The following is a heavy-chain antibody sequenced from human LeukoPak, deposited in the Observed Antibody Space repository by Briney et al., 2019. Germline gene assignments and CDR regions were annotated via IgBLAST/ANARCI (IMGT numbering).Heavy chain of an antibody. CDR2: INPNSGGT. CDR1: GYTFTGYY. J-gene: IGHJ4*02. Sequence: ASVKVSCKASGYTFTGYYMHWVRQAPGQGLEWRGWINPNSGGTNYAQKFQGRVTMTRDTSISTAYMELSRLRSDGTAVYYRARSNGEYSSSPHFDHWGQGTLLPLPS. D-gene: IGHD6-6*01. CDR3: ARSNGEYSSSPHFDH. V-gene: IGHV1-2*02.